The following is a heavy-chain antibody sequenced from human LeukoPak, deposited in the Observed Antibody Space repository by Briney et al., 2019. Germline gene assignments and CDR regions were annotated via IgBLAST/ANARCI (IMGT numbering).Heavy chain of an antibody. D-gene: IGHD2-15*01. J-gene: IGHJ4*02. CDR2: ISYDGSNK. CDR3: AKAKRIVVVVAATEYFDY. CDR1: GFTFSSYG. V-gene: IGHV3-30*18. Sequence: PGGSLRLSCAASGFTFSSYGMHWVRQAPGKGLEWVAVISYDGSNKYYADSVKGRFTISRDNSKNTLYPQMNSLRAEDTAVYYCAKAKRIVVVVAATEYFDYWGQGTLVTVSS.